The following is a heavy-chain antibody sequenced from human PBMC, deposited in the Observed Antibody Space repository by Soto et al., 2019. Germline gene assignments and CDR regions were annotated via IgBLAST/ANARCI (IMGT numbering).Heavy chain of an antibody. D-gene: IGHD2-2*01. J-gene: IGHJ4*02. CDR2: ISYDGGTK. Sequence: QVQLVESGGGVVQPGRSLRLSCAASGLTFSNYAMHWVRQAPGKGLEWVALISYDGGTKYYADSVKDRFTISRDNSKNTLYLQMNSLRTDDTAVYYCARGGPAVLTWVDYWGQGTLVTVSS. CDR1: GLTFSNYA. CDR3: ARGGPAVLTWVDY. V-gene: IGHV3-30-3*01.